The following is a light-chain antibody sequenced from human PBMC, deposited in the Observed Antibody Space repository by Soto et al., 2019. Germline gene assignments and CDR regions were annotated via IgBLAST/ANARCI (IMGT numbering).Light chain of an antibody. J-gene: IGLJ1*01. CDR1: NSDVGGYNY. V-gene: IGLV2-14*01. Sequence: QSVRNQPASVHGAPGQSITVSCTGTNSDVGGYNYVSWYQQHPGKAPRLMIYDVTNRPSGVSNRFSGSKSGNTASLTISGLQAEDEADYYCSSYRRGSTYVFGTGTKVTVL. CDR3: SSYRRGSTYV. CDR2: DVT.